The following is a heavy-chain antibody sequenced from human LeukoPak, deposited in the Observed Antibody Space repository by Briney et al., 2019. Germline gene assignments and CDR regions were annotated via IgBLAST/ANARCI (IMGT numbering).Heavy chain of an antibody. CDR1: GYLFSNSY. CDR2: INPSSGCT. J-gene: IGHJ2*01. Sequence: RASVNVSCKASGYLFSNSYIHWVRQAPGQGLEGMGWINPSSGCTNYAQKFQGRVTMTRDTFITTAYMEVSRLTSDDTAVYYCARDSRNSYYGSGSYVWYFDLWGRGALVSVSS. V-gene: IGHV1-2*02. D-gene: IGHD3-10*01. CDR3: ARDSRNSYYGSGSYVWYFDL.